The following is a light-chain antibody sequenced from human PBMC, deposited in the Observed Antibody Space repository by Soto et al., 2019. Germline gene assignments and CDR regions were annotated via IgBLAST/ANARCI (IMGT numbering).Light chain of an antibody. CDR2: AAS. J-gene: IGKJ1*01. CDR3: QQYGSSQA. Sequence: EIVLTQSPGTLSLSPGERATLSCRASQSISSSYLAWYQQKPGQAPKLLIYAASSRATGIPDRFSGSGSGTDFPLTISRLEPEDFAVYYCQQYGSSQAFGQGTKVEIK. V-gene: IGKV3-20*01. CDR1: QSISSSY.